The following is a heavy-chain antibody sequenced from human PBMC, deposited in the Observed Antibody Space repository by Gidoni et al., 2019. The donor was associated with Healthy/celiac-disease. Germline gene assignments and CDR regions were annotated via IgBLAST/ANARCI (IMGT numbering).Heavy chain of an antibody. Sequence: QVQLVQSGAEVKKPGASVKVSCKASGYTFTRYDINWVRQATGQGLELMGWMNPNSGNTGYAQKFQGRVTMTRNTSISTAYMELSSLRSEDTAVYYCARVGVSYDFWSGYYIDYYGMDVWGQGTTVTVSS. CDR2: MNPNSGNT. CDR3: ARVGVSYDFWSGYYIDYYGMDV. J-gene: IGHJ6*02. D-gene: IGHD3-3*01. CDR1: GYTFTRYD. V-gene: IGHV1-8*01.